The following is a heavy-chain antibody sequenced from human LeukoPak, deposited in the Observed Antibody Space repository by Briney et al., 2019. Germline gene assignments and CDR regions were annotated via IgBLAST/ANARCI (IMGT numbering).Heavy chain of an antibody. CDR2: IYYRGST. CDR3: ARTTVTKNFVDY. J-gene: IGHJ4*02. D-gene: IGHD4-17*01. CDR1: GGSISSSSYY. Sequence: PSETLSLTCTVSGGSISSSSYYWGWIRQPPGKGLEWIGSIYYRGSTYYNPSLKSRVTISVDTSKNQFSLKLSSVTAADTAVYYCARTTVTKNFVDYWGQGTLVTVSS. V-gene: IGHV4-39*01.